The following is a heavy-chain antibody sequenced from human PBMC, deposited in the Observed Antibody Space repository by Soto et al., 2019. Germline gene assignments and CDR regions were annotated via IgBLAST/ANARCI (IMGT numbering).Heavy chain of an antibody. CDR2: IYYSGST. D-gene: IGHD3-10*01. CDR3: ARLITMVRGPCLDP. V-gene: IGHV4-59*08. CDR1: GGSISSYY. Sequence: SLTCTVSGGSISSYYWSWIRQPPGKGLEWIGYIYYSGSTNYNPSLKSRVTISVDTSKNQFSLKLSSVTAADTAVYYCARLITMVRGPCLDPWGQGTLVTVSS. J-gene: IGHJ5*02.